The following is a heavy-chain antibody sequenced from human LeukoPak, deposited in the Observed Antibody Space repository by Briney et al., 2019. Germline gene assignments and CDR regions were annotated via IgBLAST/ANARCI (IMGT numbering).Heavy chain of an antibody. CDR2: INPSGGST. D-gene: IGHD1-26*01. V-gene: IGHV1-46*01. CDR3: ARGAWGGRRAQHSGSYSGNWFDP. CDR1: GYTFTSYY. J-gene: IGHJ5*02. Sequence: EASVKVSCKASGYTFTSYYMHWVRQAPGQGLEWMGIINPSGGSTSYAQKFQGRVTMTRDTSTSTVYMELSSLRSEDTAVYYCARGAWGGRRAQHSGSYSGNWFDPWGQGTLVTVSS.